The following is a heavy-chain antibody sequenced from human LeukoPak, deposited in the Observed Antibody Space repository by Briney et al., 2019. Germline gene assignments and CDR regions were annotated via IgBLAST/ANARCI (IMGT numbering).Heavy chain of an antibody. D-gene: IGHD6-13*01. V-gene: IGHV4-39*01. CDR1: GGSISSSSYY. CDR2: VYYSGST. Sequence: SETLSLTCTVSGGSISSSSYYWGWIRQPPGKGLEWIGRVYYSGSTYYNPSLKSRVTISVDTSKNQFSLKLSSVPAADTAVYYCARLCRVAPYSSSWYYFDYWGQGTLVTVSS. J-gene: IGHJ4*02. CDR3: ARLCRVAPYSSSWYYFDY.